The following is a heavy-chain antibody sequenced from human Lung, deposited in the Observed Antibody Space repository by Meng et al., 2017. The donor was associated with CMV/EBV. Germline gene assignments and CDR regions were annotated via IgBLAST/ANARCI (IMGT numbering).Heavy chain of an antibody. J-gene: IGHJ4*02. CDR3: ARDPYATGWAG. V-gene: IGHV4-4*02. CDR1: AGAIIISTW. D-gene: IGHD6-19*01. CDR2: IYHSGGT. Sequence: QLRVSGPGLVKPSGVLSLTCAVSAGAIIISTWWSWVRQPPGKGLEWIGEIYHSGGTNYNPSLRGRVTISLDKSKNQFSLTLRSVTAADTAAYYCARDPYATGWAGWGQGTLVTVSS.